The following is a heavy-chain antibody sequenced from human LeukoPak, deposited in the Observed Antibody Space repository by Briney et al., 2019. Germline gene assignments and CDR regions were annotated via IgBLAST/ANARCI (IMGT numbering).Heavy chain of an antibody. CDR1: GGSFSGYY. D-gene: IGHD4-17*01. J-gene: IGHJ5*02. Sequence: SETLSLTCAVYGGSFSGYYWSWIRQPAGKGLEWIGRMYSSGTTNYNPSLKSRVTISVDTSKNQFSLKLSSVTASDTAVYYCATSPVTTWWFDPWGQGTLVTVSS. CDR2: MYSSGTT. V-gene: IGHV4-59*10. CDR3: ATSPVTTWWFDP.